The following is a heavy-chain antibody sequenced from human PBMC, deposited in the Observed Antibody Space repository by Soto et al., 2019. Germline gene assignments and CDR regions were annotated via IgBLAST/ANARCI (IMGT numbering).Heavy chain of an antibody. CDR2: IYPGDSDA. Sequence: EVQLVQSGAEVKKPGESLKISCKGSGYSFTSYSIGWVRQMPGKGLAWMGIIYPGDSDARHSPSFQGQVTISADKSISTADLQWSSLKASDTAMYYCAKRRDSSWLYYWGQGTLVTVSS. J-gene: IGHJ4*02. CDR1: GYSFTSYS. V-gene: IGHV5-51*03. D-gene: IGHD6-13*01. CDR3: AKRRDSSWLYY.